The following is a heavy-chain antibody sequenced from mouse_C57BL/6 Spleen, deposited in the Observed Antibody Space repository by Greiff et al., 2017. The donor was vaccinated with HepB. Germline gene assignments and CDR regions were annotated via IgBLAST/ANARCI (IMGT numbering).Heavy chain of an antibody. D-gene: IGHD2-3*01. CDR1: GFSLSTSGMG. CDR3: ARVYDGYPYWYFDV. CDR2: IYWDDDK. Sequence: QVTLKESGPGILQSSQTLSLTCSFSGFSLSTSGMGVSWIRQPSGKGLEWLAHIYWDDDKRYNPSLKSRLTISKDTSRNQVFLKITSVDTADTATYYCARVYDGYPYWYFDVWGTGTTVTVSS. V-gene: IGHV8-12*01. J-gene: IGHJ1*03.